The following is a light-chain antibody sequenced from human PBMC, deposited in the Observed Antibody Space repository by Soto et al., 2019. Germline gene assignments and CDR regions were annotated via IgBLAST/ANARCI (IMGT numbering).Light chain of an antibody. CDR1: SSDVGSYNL. J-gene: IGLJ1*01. Sequence: QSALTQPASVYGSPGQSITISCTGTSSDVGSYNLVSWYQQHPGKAPKLTIYEGSKRPSGVSNRFSGSKSGNTASLTISGLQAEDEADYYCCSYAGSRYYVFGTGTKVTVL. CDR2: EGS. V-gene: IGLV2-23*01. CDR3: CSYAGSRYYV.